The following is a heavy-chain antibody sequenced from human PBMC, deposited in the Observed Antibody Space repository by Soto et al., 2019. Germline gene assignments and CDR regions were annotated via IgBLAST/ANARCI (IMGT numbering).Heavy chain of an antibody. CDR1: GYTFTSYG. D-gene: IGHD3-9*01. J-gene: IGHJ4*02. Sequence: ASVKVSCKASGYTFTSYGISWVRQAPGQGLEWMGWISAYNGNTNYAQKLQGRVTMTTDTSTSTAYMELRSLRSDDTAVYYCARNSHLYSQAPPPPGQYYDILTGFNRPLDYWGQGTLVTVSS. CDR3: ARNSHLYSQAPPPPGQYYDILTGFNRPLDY. CDR2: ISAYNGNT. V-gene: IGHV1-18*01.